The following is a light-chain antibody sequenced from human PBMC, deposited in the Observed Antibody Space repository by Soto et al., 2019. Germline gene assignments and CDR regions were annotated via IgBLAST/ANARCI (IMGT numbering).Light chain of an antibody. CDR3: QQSYSTPYT. CDR1: QSISNY. V-gene: IGKV1-39*01. J-gene: IGKJ2*01. CDR2: AAS. Sequence: DIPMTQSPSSLSASVGDRVTITCRASQSISNYLNWYQQKPGKAPKLLIYAASSLQSGVPSRFSGSGSGTDFTLTISSLQPEDFATYYCQQSYSTPYTFGQGTKLEIK.